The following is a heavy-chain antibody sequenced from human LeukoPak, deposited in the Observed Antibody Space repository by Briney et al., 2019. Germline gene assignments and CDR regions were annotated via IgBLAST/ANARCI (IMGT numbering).Heavy chain of an antibody. Sequence: SETLSLTCTVSGYSISSYYWSWIRQPPGKGLEWIGYISYSGTTNYHPSLKSRVTMSVDTSKNQFSLKLRSVTAADTAVYYCARGSDYFDYWGQGTLVTVSS. CDR3: ARGSDYFDY. J-gene: IGHJ4*02. CDR2: ISYSGTT. CDR1: GYSISSYY. V-gene: IGHV4-59*01.